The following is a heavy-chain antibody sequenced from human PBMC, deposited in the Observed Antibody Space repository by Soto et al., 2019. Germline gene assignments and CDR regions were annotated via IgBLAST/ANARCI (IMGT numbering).Heavy chain of an antibody. Sequence: QVQLVQSGAEVRKPGASVTVSCRSSGDSFNDYYIHWVRQAPGQGFGWMGWINPNGGVTKYAQKFQGWVSMTRDTSIRTVYMQLSRLRSDDTAVYYCARESGGATATLDYYYFYMDVWGIGTTVTVSS. V-gene: IGHV1-2*04. CDR2: INPNGGVT. CDR3: ARESGGATATLDYYYFYMDV. D-gene: IGHD5-12*01. CDR1: GDSFNDYY. J-gene: IGHJ6*03.